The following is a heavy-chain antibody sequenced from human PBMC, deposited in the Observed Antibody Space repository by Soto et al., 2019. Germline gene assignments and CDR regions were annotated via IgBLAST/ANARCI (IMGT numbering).Heavy chain of an antibody. Sequence: SSETLSLTCTVSGGSISSYYWSWIRQPPGKGLEWIGYIYYSGSTNYNPSLKSRVTISVDTSKNQFSLKLSSVTAADTAVYYCARAWYSSGWDLDYWGQGTLVTVSS. J-gene: IGHJ4*02. D-gene: IGHD6-19*01. V-gene: IGHV4-59*01. CDR2: IYYSGST. CDR1: GGSISSYY. CDR3: ARAWYSSGWDLDY.